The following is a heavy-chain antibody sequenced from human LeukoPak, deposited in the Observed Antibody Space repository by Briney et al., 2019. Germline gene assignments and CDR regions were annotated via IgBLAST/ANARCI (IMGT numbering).Heavy chain of an antibody. Sequence: GGSLRLSCAASGFTFSIYVMHWVRQAPGKGLEWVSSISSSSSYIYYADSVKGRFTISRDNAKNSLYLQMNSLRAEDTAVYYCARGFQVRGENEWGQGTLVTVSS. V-gene: IGHV3-21*01. CDR1: GFTFSIYV. CDR3: ARGFQVRGENE. J-gene: IGHJ4*02. CDR2: ISSSSSYI. D-gene: IGHD3-16*01.